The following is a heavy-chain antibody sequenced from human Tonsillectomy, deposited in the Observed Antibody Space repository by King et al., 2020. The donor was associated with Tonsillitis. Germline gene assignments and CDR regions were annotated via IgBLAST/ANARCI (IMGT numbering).Heavy chain of an antibody. Sequence: VQLVESGGGLVQPGGSLRLSCAASGFTFCSNAMRWVRQAPGEGLEWGSGISGWGGSPNYADSVKGRFTISRDSSKNTLLLQMNSLRAEDTAVYYCAKAVKYYLDSSEYYFDYWGQGSLVTVSS. CDR3: AKAVKYYLDSSEYYFDY. J-gene: IGHJ4*02. D-gene: IGHD3-22*01. V-gene: IGHV3-23*04. CDR1: GFTFCSNA. CDR2: ISGWGGSP.